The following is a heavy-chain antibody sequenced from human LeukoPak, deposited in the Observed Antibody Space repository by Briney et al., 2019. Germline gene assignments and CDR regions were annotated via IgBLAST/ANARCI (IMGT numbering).Heavy chain of an antibody. CDR3: ARRGQAGYLY. J-gene: IGHJ4*02. CDR1: GGSFSDYY. D-gene: IGHD3-16*02. V-gene: IGHV4-34*01. CDR2: INHSGST. Sequence: SETLSLTCAVYGGSFSDYYWSWIRQPPGKGLEWIGEINHSGSTNYNPSLKSRVTISVDTSNKQFSLNLNSVTAADTAVYYCARRGQAGYLYWGQGTLVTVSS.